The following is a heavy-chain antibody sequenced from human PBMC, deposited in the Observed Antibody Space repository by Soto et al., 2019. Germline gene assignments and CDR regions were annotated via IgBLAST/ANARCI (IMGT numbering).Heavy chain of an antibody. CDR3: ARGNELWFGELLGASAFDI. V-gene: IGHV1-8*01. CDR1: GYTFTSYD. CDR2: MNPNSGNT. J-gene: IGHJ3*02. D-gene: IGHD3-10*01. Sequence: GASVKVSCKASGYTFTSYDINWVRQATGQGLEWMGWMNPNSGNTGYAQKFQGGVTMTRNTSISTAYMELCSLRSEDTAVYYCARGNELWFGELLGASAFDIWGQGTMVTVSS.